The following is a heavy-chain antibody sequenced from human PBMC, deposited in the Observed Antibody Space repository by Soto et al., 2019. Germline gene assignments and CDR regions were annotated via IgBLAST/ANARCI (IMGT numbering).Heavy chain of an antibody. V-gene: IGHV4-39*02. D-gene: IGHD2-2*01. CDR3: ARLVVVAPVANA. J-gene: IGHJ5*02. CDR1: GGSISYNSYY. Sequence: SETLSLTCSVSGGSISYNSYYWGWIRQPPGKGLGWVGGIFYTGTTYYSPSLKDRVTISVDTSKNSFSLNLTSVTAADTAVYFCARLVVVAPVANAWGQGTLVTVSS. CDR2: IFYTGTT.